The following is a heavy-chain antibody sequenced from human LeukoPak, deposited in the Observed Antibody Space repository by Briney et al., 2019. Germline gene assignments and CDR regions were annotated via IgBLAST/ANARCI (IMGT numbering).Heavy chain of an antibody. CDR3: ARPGAGQQLVPHHSAFDI. Sequence: SETLSLTCAVYGGSFSGYYWSWIRQPPGKGLEWIGEINHSGSTNYNPSLKSRVTISVGTSKNQFSLKLSSVTAADTAVYYCARPGAGQQLVPHHSAFDIWGQGTMVTVSS. V-gene: IGHV4-34*01. CDR1: GGSFSGYY. CDR2: INHSGST. J-gene: IGHJ3*02. D-gene: IGHD6-13*01.